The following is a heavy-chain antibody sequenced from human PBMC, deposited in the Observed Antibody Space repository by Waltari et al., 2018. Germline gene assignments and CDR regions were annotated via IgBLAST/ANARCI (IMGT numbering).Heavy chain of an antibody. CDR2: ISYDGSNK. J-gene: IGHJ4*02. V-gene: IGHV3-30-3*01. D-gene: IGHD1-26*01. CDR3: ARGGHSGSYWSDY. CDR1: GFTFSSYA. Sequence: QVQLVESGGGVVQPGRSLRLSCAASGFTFSSYAMHWVRQAPGKGLEWVAVISYDGSNKYYADSVKGRFTISRDNSKNTLYLQMNSLRAEDTAVYYCARGGHSGSYWSDYWGQGTLVTVSS.